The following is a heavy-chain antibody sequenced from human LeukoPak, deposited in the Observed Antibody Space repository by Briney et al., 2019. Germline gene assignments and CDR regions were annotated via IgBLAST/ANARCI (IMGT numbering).Heavy chain of an antibody. CDR1: GFTFSSYA. Sequence: GGSPRLSCAASGFTFSSYAMSWVRQAPGKGLEWVSAISGSGGSTYYADSVKGRFTISRDNSKNTLYLQMNSLRAEDTAVYYCAKRPHYVYYGMDVWGQGTTVTVSS. CDR2: ISGSGGST. CDR3: AKRPHYVYYGMDV. J-gene: IGHJ6*02. V-gene: IGHV3-23*01.